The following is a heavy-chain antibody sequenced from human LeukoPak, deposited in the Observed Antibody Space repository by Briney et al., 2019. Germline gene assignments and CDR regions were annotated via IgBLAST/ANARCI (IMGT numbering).Heavy chain of an antibody. CDR3: ARGFWGVRGVIRDY. V-gene: IGHV4-39*07. D-gene: IGHD3-10*01. Sequence: NSSETLSLTCTVSGGSISSSSYYWGWIRQPPGKGLEWIGSIYYSGSTYYNPSLKSRVTISVDTSKNQFSLKLSSVTAADTAVYYCARGFWGVRGVIRDYWGQGTLVTVSS. CDR2: IYYSGST. J-gene: IGHJ4*02. CDR1: GGSISSSSYY.